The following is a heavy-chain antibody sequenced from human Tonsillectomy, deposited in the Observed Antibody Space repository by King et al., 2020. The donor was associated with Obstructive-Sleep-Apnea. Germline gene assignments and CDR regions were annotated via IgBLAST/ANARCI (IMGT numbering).Heavy chain of an antibody. CDR1: GHTFTDYY. CDR2: INPNSGGT. D-gene: IGHD4-17*01. J-gene: IGHJ4*01. CDR3: ARGFDYGDKRPPFDY. Sequence: VQLVESGAEVKKPGASVKVSCKASGHTFTDYYIHWVRQAPGQGLEWMGWINPNSGGTNYAQKFQGRVTMTRDTSITTAYMELSRLRSDDTAVYYCARGFDYGDKRPPFDYWGQGTLVTVSS. V-gene: IGHV1-2*02.